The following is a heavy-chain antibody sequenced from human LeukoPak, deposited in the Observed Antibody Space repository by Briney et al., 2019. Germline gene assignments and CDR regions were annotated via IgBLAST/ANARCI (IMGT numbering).Heavy chain of an antibody. CDR3: ARGNDFWSGSIDY. D-gene: IGHD3-3*01. CDR2: VYYSGST. J-gene: IGHJ4*02. V-gene: IGHV4-39*01. CDR1: GGFISSSSYY. Sequence: SETLSLTCTVSGGFISSSSYYWGWIRQPPGKGLEWIGSVYYSGSTYYNPSLKSRVTISVDTSKNQFSLKLSSVTAADTAVYYCARGNDFWSGSIDYWGQGTLVTVSS.